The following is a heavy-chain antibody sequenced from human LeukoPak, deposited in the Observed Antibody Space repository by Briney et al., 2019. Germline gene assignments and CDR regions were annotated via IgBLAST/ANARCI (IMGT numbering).Heavy chain of an antibody. CDR3: ARVMGMYSSSWPFDY. Sequence: PGGSLRVSCAASGFTFSSYSMNWVRQAPGKGMEWVSYISSSSSTIYYADSVKGRFTISRDNAKNSLYLQMNSLRAEDTAVYYCARVMGMYSSSWPFDYWGQGTLVTVSS. D-gene: IGHD6-13*01. V-gene: IGHV3-48*01. CDR2: ISSSSSTI. J-gene: IGHJ4*02. CDR1: GFTFSSYS.